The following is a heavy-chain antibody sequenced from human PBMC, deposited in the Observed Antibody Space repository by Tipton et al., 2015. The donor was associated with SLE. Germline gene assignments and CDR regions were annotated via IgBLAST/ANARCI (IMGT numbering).Heavy chain of an antibody. CDR1: GGSISSSSYY. V-gene: IGHV4-39*07. Sequence: LRLSCTVSGGSISSSSYYWGWIRQPPGKGLEWIGSIYYSGSTYYNPSLKSRVTISVDTSKNQFSLKLSSVTAADTAVYYCARDGLTGTTSIGPYYYYYKDVWGKGTTVTVSS. CDR2: IYYSGST. J-gene: IGHJ6*03. D-gene: IGHD1-20*01. CDR3: ARDGLTGTTSIGPYYYYYKDV.